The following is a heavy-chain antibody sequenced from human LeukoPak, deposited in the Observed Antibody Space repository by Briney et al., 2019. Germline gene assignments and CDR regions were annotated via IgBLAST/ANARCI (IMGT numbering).Heavy chain of an antibody. CDR1: GGSISSYY. V-gene: IGHV4-59*08. J-gene: IGHJ4*02. CDR2: IYYSGST. CDR3: ARHPPYYYDSSGYFLYFDY. Sequence: TSETLSLTCTVSGGSISSYYWSWLRQPPGKGLEWIGYIYYSGSTNYNPSLKSRVTISVDTSKNQFSLKLSSVTAADTAVYYCARHPPYYYDSSGYFLYFDYWGQGTLVTVSS. D-gene: IGHD3-22*01.